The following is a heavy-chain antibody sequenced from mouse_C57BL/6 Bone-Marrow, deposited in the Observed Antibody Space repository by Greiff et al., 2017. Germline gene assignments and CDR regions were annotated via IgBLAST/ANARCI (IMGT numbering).Heavy chain of an antibody. J-gene: IGHJ3*01. CDR2: IYPGDGDT. Sequence: QVQLKQSGPELVKPGASVKISCKASGYAFSSSWMNWVKPRPGTGLEWIGRIYPGDGDTNYNGKFKGKATLTADKSSSTAYMQLSSLTSEDSAVYFCARDLTGSFAYWGQGTLVTVSA. V-gene: IGHV1-82*01. D-gene: IGHD4-1*01. CDR1: GYAFSSSW. CDR3: ARDLTGSFAY.